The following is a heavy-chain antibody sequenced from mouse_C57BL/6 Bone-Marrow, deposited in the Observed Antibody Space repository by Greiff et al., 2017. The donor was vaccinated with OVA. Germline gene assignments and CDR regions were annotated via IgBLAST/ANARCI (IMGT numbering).Heavy chain of an antibody. V-gene: IGHV1-64*01. CDR3: ARPLWLLHWYFDV. CDR2: IHPNSGST. Sequence: QVQLQQPGAELVKPGASVKLSCKASGYTFTSYWMHWVKQRPGQGLAWIGMIHPNSGSTNYNEKFKSKATLTVDKSPSTAYMQLSSLTSEDSAVYYCARPLWLLHWYFDVWGTGTTVTVSS. D-gene: IGHD2-2*01. CDR1: GYTFTSYW. J-gene: IGHJ1*03.